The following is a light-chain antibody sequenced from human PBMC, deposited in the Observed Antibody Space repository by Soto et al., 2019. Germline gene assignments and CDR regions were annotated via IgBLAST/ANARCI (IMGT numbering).Light chain of an antibody. CDR1: QRMSGW. V-gene: IGKV1-5*01. CDR2: DVS. J-gene: IGKJ1*01. Sequence: DIQMTQSPSTLSASVGDRVTITCRASQRMSGWLAWHQKKPGKAPKLLIYDVSALKRGVPPRFSGSGSGTEFNLTISSLQTDDFATYECQQYDSFPVTVGQGTKGDIK. CDR3: QQYDSFPVT.